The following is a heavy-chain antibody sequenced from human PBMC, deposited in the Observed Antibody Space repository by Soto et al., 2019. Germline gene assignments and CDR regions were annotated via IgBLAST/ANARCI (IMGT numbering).Heavy chain of an antibody. J-gene: IGHJ6*02. Sequence: QVQLVQSGAEVKKPGSSVKVSCTASGGTFSRNAINWVRQAPGQGLEWMGGIIPILGTPNYARKFQGRVTITADKSTSTAYMELSSLISEDMAVYYCATAWFGLRSGGPSGYYGMDVWGQGTTVSVSS. D-gene: IGHD2-15*01. CDR2: IIPILGTP. CDR3: ATAWFGLRSGGPSGYYGMDV. CDR1: GGTFSRNA. V-gene: IGHV1-69*06.